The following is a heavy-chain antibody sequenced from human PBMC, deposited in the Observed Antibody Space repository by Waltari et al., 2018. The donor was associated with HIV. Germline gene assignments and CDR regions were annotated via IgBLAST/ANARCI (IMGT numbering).Heavy chain of an antibody. J-gene: IGHJ4*02. D-gene: IGHD2-21*02. CDR3: TRARYCGGDCLVLDY. V-gene: IGHV3-74*01. Sequence: EVQLVECGGALVQPGGSLRVSCAAFEFTFSSYWMHWVRDAAGEGLVWVARINSDGTSTNYADSVKGRFTISRDNANNTLFLQMNSLRAEDTAVYYCTRARYCGGDCLVLDYWGQGTLVTVSS. CDR2: INSDGTST. CDR1: EFTFSSYW.